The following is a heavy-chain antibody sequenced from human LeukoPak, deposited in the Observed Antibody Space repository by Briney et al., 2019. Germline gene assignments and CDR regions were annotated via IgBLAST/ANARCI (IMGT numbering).Heavy chain of an antibody. V-gene: IGHV3-21*01. J-gene: IGHJ4*02. CDR1: GFTFSSYA. CDR3: ARGVSGSYGALFDS. CDR2: ISSSSSYI. Sequence: GGSLRLSCAASGFTFSSYAMHWVRQAPGKGLEWVSSISSSSSYIYYADSVKGRFTISRDNAKNSLYLQTNSLRAEDTAVYSCARGVSGSYGALFDSWGQGTLVTVSS. D-gene: IGHD1-26*01.